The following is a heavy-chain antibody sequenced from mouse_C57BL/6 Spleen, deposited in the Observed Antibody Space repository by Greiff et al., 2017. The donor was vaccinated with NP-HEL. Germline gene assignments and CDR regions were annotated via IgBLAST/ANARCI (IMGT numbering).Heavy chain of an antibody. Sequence: QVQLQQPGAELVRPGTSVKLSCKASGYTFTSYWMHWVKQRPGQGLEWIGVIDPSDSYTNYTQKFKGKATLTVDTSSSTAYMQLSSLTSEDAAVYYCAKSSIGNYFDYWGQGTTLTVSS. CDR2: IDPSDSYT. V-gene: IGHV1-59*01. J-gene: IGHJ2*01. CDR1: GYTFTSYW. D-gene: IGHD2-14*01. CDR3: AKSSIGNYFDY.